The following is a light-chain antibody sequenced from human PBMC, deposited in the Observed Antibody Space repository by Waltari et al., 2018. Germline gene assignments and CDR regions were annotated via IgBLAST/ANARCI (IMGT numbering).Light chain of an antibody. CDR2: DAS. Sequence: EIVLTQSPATLSLSPGERATLSCRASQSVSSSYLAWYQQKPGLAPRLLIYDASSRATGIPDRFSGSGSGTDFTLTISRLEPEDFAVYYCQQYGSSPGTFGGGTKVEIK. J-gene: IGKJ4*01. CDR3: QQYGSSPGT. CDR1: QSVSSSY. V-gene: IGKV3D-20*01.